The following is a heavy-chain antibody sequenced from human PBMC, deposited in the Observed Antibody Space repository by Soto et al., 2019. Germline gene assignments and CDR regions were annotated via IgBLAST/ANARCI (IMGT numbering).Heavy chain of an antibody. Sequence: PGGSLRLSCAASGFTFSDYAMAWVRQSPGKGLEWVSSISGSGGSTYYADSVKGRFTISRDNSKNTVFLQMNSLRAEDTAVYYCAKDHGMDVWGQGATVTVSS. CDR3: AKDHGMDV. CDR1: GFTFSDYA. J-gene: IGHJ6*02. V-gene: IGHV3-23*01. CDR2: ISGSGGST.